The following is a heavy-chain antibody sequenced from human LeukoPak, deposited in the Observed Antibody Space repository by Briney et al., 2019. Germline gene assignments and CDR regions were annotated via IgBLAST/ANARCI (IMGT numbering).Heavy chain of an antibody. Sequence: AGGSLRLSCAVSGLTFRSFWMSWIRQAPGKGLEWVANINQDGSEKYFVDSVRGRFTISRDNSKNSLHLQMNTLRAEDTAVYYYSRERDGRFFDYWGQGTLVTVSS. V-gene: IGHV3-7*01. CDR2: INQDGSEK. J-gene: IGHJ4*02. CDR1: GLTFRSFW. CDR3: SRERDGRFFDY. D-gene: IGHD5-24*01.